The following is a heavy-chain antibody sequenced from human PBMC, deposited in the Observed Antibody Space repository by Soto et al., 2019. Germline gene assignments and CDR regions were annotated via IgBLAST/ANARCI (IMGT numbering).Heavy chain of an antibody. J-gene: IGHJ4*02. CDR1: GFTFSSYA. Sequence: GGSLRLSCAASGFTFSSYAMNWVRQAPGKGLEWVSVVSDSGDSTYYADYVKGRFTISRDNLKNTLYLQMNSLRDEDTATYYCAKGGRDGYNEYFFDHWGQGTQVTVSS. CDR2: VSDSGDST. V-gene: IGHV3-23*01. D-gene: IGHD5-12*01. CDR3: AKGGRDGYNEYFFDH.